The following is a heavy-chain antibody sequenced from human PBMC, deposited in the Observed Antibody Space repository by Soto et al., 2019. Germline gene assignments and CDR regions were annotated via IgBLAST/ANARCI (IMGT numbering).Heavy chain of an antibody. CDR2: ISAYSGHT. V-gene: IGHV1-18*04. CDR3: ARNMTGNYYFDY. Sequence: AQVVQSGAEVKKPGASVKVSCKTSGYTFRYSGIGWVRQAPGQGLEWMGWISAYSGHTNYAQNLQGRVILTTDSSTSTVYMDLRSLRSDDTAVYYCARNMTGNYYFDYWGQGALVTVSS. D-gene: IGHD3-9*01. J-gene: IGHJ4*02. CDR1: GYTFRYSG.